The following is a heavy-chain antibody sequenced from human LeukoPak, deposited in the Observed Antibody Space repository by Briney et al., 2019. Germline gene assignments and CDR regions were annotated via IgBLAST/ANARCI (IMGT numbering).Heavy chain of an antibody. J-gene: IGHJ3*02. D-gene: IGHD3-10*01. CDR3: ARNRPLWFGELGAFDI. CDR2: ISSSGSTI. V-gene: IGHV3-11*01. Sequence: GGSLRLSCAASGFTFSDYYMSWIRQAPGKGLEWVSYISSSGSTIYYADSVKGRFTISRDNAKNSLYLQMNSLRAEDTAVYYCARNRPLWFGELGAFDIWGQGTMVTVSS. CDR1: GFTFSDYY.